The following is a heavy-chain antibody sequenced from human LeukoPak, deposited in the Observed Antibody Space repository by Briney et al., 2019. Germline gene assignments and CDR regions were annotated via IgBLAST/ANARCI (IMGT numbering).Heavy chain of an antibody. Sequence: SETLSLTCTVSGGSISSSSYYWDWIRQPPGKGLEWIGSIYYSGSTYYNPSLKSRVTISVDTSKNQFSLKLSSVTAADTAVYYCARHLIETYYYDSSGYYPLRNWFDPWGQGTLVTVSS. CDR1: GGSISSSSYY. CDR2: IYYSGST. D-gene: IGHD3-22*01. CDR3: ARHLIETYYYDSSGYYPLRNWFDP. V-gene: IGHV4-39*01. J-gene: IGHJ5*02.